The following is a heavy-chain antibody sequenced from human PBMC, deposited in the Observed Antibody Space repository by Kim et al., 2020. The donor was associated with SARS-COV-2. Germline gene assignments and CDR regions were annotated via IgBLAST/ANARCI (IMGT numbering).Heavy chain of an antibody. CDR1: GGSFSGYY. J-gene: IGHJ4*02. CDR2: INHSGST. D-gene: IGHD5-18*01. Sequence: SETLSLTCAVYGGSFSGYYWSWIRQLPGKGLEWIGVINHSGSTNYNPSLKSRVTISVDTSKNQFSLKLSSVTAADTAVYYCARGRTWIQLWLRGFDYWGQGTLVTVSS. V-gene: IGHV4-34*01. CDR3: ARGRTWIQLWLRGFDY.